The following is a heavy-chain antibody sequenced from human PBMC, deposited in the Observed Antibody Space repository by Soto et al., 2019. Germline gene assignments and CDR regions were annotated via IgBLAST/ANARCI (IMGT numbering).Heavy chain of an antibody. J-gene: IGHJ4*02. CDR3: AKSPFCARPNCFGDYFDY. D-gene: IGHD6-6*01. Sequence: GGSLRLSCTTSGITFAHYTMTWVRQAPGKRLEWVATLSGNGGVSGRGGTAYYADSVQGRFTITRDNSRDTLFLLVNGVRAEDTAVYYCAKSPFCARPNCFGDYFDYWGQGTLVTVSS. CDR2: LSGNGGVSGRGGTA. V-gene: IGHV3-23*01. CDR1: GITFAHYT.